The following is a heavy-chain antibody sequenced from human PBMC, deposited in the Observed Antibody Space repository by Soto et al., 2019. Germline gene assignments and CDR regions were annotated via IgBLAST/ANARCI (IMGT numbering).Heavy chain of an antibody. J-gene: IGHJ6*02. CDR3: ATSTLVTAYYYSGLDV. CDR1: GGPISSYY. D-gene: IGHD2-21*02. CDR2: IYYSGST. V-gene: IGHV4-59*08. Sequence: SETXSLTCTVSGGPISSYYWSWIRQPPGKGLEWIGYIYYSGSTNYNPSLKSRVTISVDTSKNQFSLKLSSVTAADTAKYYCATSTLVTAYYYSGLDVWGQGTTVTVSS.